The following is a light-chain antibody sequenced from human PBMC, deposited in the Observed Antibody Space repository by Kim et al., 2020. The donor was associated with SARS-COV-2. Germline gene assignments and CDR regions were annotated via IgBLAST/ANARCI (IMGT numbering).Light chain of an antibody. CDR1: QSVTTNF. J-gene: IGKJ2*01. CDR3: QQYGSSPPFT. CDR2: GAS. Sequence: SPGERATLSCRASQSVTTNFLAWYQQKPGQAPRLLIYGASSRATGIPDRFSGSGSGTDFTLTISRLEPEDFAAYYCQQYGSSPPFTFGQGTKLEI. V-gene: IGKV3-20*01.